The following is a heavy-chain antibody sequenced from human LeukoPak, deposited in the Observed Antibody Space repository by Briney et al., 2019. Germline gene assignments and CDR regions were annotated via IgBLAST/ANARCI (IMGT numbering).Heavy chain of an antibody. J-gene: IGHJ5*02. CDR2: ISSSSSYI. CDR3: ERGPIFGVAYTGIDWFDP. D-gene: IGHD3-3*01. V-gene: IGHV3-21*01. Sequence: PGGSLRLSCAASGFTFSSYSMNWVRQAPGKGLEWVSSISSSSSYIYYADSVKGRFTISRDNAKNSLYLQMNSLRAEDTAVYYCERGPIFGVAYTGIDWFDPWGQGTLVTVSS. CDR1: GFTFSSYS.